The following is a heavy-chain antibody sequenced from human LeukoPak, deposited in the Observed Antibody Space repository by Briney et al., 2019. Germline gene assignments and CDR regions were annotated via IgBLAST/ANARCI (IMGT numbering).Heavy chain of an antibody. D-gene: IGHD2-21*01. J-gene: IGHJ4*02. V-gene: IGHV3-33*06. Sequence: GRSLRLSCAASGFTFSYYAMHWVRQGPGNGLEWVAVIWRDGNNEYYADSVKGRFTISRDNARSILYLQMSSLRAEDTAVYYCVKDLRDMWTFDYWGQGTLVAVSS. CDR1: GFTFSYYA. CDR3: VKDLRDMWTFDY. CDR2: IWRDGNNE.